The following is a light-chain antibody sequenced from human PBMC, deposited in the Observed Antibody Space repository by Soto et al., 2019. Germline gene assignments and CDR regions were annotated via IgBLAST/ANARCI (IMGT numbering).Light chain of an antibody. CDR1: QSVSSSY. V-gene: IGKV3-20*01. J-gene: IGKJ2*01. CDR3: QQYGSSPMYT. CDR2: GAS. Sequence: EIVLTQSPGTLSLSPGERATLSCRASQSVSSSYFAWYQQKPGQAPRLLTYGASSRATGIPDRFSGSGSGTDFTLTISRLEPEDFAVYYCQQYGSSPMYTFGQGTKLEIK.